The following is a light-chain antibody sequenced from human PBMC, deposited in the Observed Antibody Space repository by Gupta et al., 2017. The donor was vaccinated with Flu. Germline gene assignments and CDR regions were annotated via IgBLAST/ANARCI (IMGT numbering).Light chain of an antibody. V-gene: IGKV1-5*03. CDR2: KAS. J-gene: IGKJ2*01. CDR3: QQDHSYPYT. CDR1: QSIGIW. Sequence: DIQMTQSPSPLSSAVGDRVSITCRASQSIGIWLAWYQQKPVNAPKLMVHKASTLDSGVPSRFSGSVFGAEFTLTINSLQPDDFANYYCQQDHSYPYTFGQGTKLEIK.